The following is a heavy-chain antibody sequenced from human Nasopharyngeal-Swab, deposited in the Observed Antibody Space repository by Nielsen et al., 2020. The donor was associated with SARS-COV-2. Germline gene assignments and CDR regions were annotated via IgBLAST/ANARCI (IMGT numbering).Heavy chain of an antibody. CDR1: GFTFSTYW. CDR3: TRSFGGASEY. V-gene: IGHV3-74*01. J-gene: IGHJ4*02. CDR2: TNTDGSST. Sequence: GGSLRLSCAASGFTFSTYWMHWVRQAPGKGLVWVSRTNTDGSSTDYADSVKGRFTTSRDNAKNTLYLQMNSLRAEDTAVYYCTRSFGGASEYWGQGTLVTVSS. D-gene: IGHD3-16*01.